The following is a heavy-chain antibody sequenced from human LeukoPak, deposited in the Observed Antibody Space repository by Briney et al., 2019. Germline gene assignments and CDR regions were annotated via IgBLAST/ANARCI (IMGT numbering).Heavy chain of an antibody. Sequence: SQTLSLTCAVSGGSISSCGYSWSWIRQPPGKGLEWIGYIYHSGSTYYNPSLKSRVTISVDRSKNQFSLKLSSVTAADTAVYYCARGPAAYDFWSGSRNWFDPWGQGTLVTVSS. V-gene: IGHV4-30-2*01. J-gene: IGHJ5*02. CDR3: ARGPAAYDFWSGSRNWFDP. CDR2: IYHSGST. D-gene: IGHD3-3*01. CDR1: GGSISSCGYS.